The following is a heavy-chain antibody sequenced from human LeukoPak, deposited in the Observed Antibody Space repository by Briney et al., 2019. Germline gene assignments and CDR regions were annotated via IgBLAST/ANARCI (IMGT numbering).Heavy chain of an antibody. CDR3: AKGLAVARYYFDY. Sequence: GGSLRLSCPASGFTFSSYAMSWFRQPPGKGLEWVSAISGSGGSTYYADSVKGRFTISRDNSKNTLYLQMNSLRAEDTAVYYCAKGLAVARYYFDYWGQGTLVTVSS. CDR1: GFTFSSYA. J-gene: IGHJ4*02. CDR2: ISGSGGST. D-gene: IGHD6-19*01. V-gene: IGHV3-23*01.